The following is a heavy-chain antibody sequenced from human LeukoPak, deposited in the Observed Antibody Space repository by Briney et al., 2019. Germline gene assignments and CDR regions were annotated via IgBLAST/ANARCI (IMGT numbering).Heavy chain of an antibody. J-gene: IGHJ5*02. CDR3: ARDKSNSNWFDP. Sequence: GGSLRLSCAASGFTFNSYGMHWVRQAPGKGLEWVAVIWYDGSNKYYADSVKGRFTISRDNSKDTLYLQMNSLRAEDTAVYYCARDKSNSNWFDPWGQGTLVTVSS. CDR1: GFTFNSYG. D-gene: IGHD4-11*01. CDR2: IWYDGSNK. V-gene: IGHV3-33*01.